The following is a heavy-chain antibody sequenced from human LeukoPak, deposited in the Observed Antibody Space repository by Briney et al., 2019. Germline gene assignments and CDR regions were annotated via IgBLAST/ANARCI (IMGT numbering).Heavy chain of an antibody. J-gene: IGHJ4*02. CDR1: GYTFTSYP. V-gene: IGHV1-46*01. D-gene: IGHD2-15*01. CDR3: AGLGYCSSSSCQ. CDR2: INPGGGST. Sequence: ASVTVSCKASGYTFTSYPMQWVRQAPGQGLEWMGIINPGGGSTNYAQKFQGRVTMTRDTSTSTVYMELSSLRSEDTAVYYCAGLGYCSSSSCQWGQGTLVTVSS.